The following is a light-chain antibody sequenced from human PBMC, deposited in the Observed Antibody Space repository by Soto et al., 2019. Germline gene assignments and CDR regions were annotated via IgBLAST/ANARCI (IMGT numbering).Light chain of an antibody. J-gene: IGLJ2*01. CDR3: CSYAGSRTFV. CDR2: EGS. Sequence: QSVLTQPASVSGSPEQSITISCTGTSSDVGAYNLVSWYQQHPGKAPRLIIYEGSKRPSGISHRFSGSKSDNTASLTISGLRAEDEAHYRCCSYAGSRTFVFGGGTQLTVL. V-gene: IGLV2-23*01. CDR1: SSDVGAYNL.